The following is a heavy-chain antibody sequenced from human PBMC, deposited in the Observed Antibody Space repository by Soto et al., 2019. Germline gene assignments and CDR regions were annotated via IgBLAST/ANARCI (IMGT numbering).Heavy chain of an antibody. V-gene: IGHV1-18*01. CDR3: ARDPPPPDY. CDR1: GYTFTSYA. Sequence: RPSVKVSCKASGYTFTSYAMHWVRQAPGQGLEWMVWISAYNGNTKYAQKLQGRVTMTTDTSTSTAYMELRSLRSDDTAVYYCARDPPPPDYWGQGTLVTVSS. CDR2: ISAYNGNT. J-gene: IGHJ4*02.